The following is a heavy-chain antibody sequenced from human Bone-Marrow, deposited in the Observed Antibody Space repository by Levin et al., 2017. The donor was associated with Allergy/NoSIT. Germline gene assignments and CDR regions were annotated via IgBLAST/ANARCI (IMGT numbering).Heavy chain of an antibody. CDR2: ISDGGST. D-gene: IGHD3-9*01. V-gene: IGHV4-59*01. Sequence: SQTLSLTCTVSGGSISSYYWSWIRQPPGMRLEWIGYISDGGSTNYSPSLKSRVTISLDTSKNHFSLNLRSVTASDTAVYYCARAVKGDISTGNSRAFDIWGQGTMVTVSS. J-gene: IGHJ3*02. CDR1: GGSISSYY. CDR3: ARAVKGDISTGNSRAFDI.